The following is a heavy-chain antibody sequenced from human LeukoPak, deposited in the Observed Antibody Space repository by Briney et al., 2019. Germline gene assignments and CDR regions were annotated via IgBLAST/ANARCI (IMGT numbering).Heavy chain of an antibody. J-gene: IGHJ4*01. V-gene: IGHV3-23*01. CDR2: ISTSGGGI. Sequence: GGSLRLSCAASGFTFSNYAMSWVRQAPGKGLEWVSGISTSGGGIYYAHSVKGRSTISRDNSMNTLYLQMYSLRDDDTAVYYCAKDGFDYYDSSGYYYFDYWGHGTLVTVSS. CDR1: GFTFSNYA. CDR3: AKDGFDYYDSSGYYYFDY. D-gene: IGHD3-22*01.